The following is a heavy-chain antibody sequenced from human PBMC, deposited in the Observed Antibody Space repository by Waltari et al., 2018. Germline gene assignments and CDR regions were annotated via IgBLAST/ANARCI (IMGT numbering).Heavy chain of an antibody. Sequence: QVQLQKSGPGLVKPSETLSLTCAVSGYSIRSGYYWGWIRQPPGKGLEWIGSIYHSGSTYYNPSLKSRVTISVDTSKNQFSLKLSSVTAADTAVYYCALYDYGDYSFDYWGQGTLVTVSS. CDR3: ALYDYGDYSFDY. CDR1: GYSIRSGYY. D-gene: IGHD4-17*01. V-gene: IGHV4-38-2*01. J-gene: IGHJ4*02. CDR2: IYHSGST.